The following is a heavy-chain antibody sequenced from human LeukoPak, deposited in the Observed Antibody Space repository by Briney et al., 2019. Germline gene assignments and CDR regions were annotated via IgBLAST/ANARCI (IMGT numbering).Heavy chain of an antibody. CDR1: GDSITSNSYY. CDR2: INFSGAA. V-gene: IGHV4-39*07. D-gene: IGHD3-16*01. CDR3: ARAAGQRYASRRQNWKKRRLVGSYYFDY. Sequence: KPSETLSLTCTVSGDSITSNSYYWGWIRQSPGKGLEWIGIINFSGAAYYNASLKSRLTISVDMSKNQFSLDLTSITVADTAVYYCARAAGQRYASRRQNWKKRRLVGSYYFDYWGQGILVTVSS. J-gene: IGHJ4*02.